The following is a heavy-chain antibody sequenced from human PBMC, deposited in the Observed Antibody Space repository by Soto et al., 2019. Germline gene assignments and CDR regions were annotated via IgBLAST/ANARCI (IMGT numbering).Heavy chain of an antibody. CDR2: IYYSGST. D-gene: IGHD4-4*01. J-gene: IGHJ4*02. V-gene: IGHV4-39*01. CDR1: GGSISSSSYY. CDR3: ARLTVTTENFDY. Sequence: SETLSLTCTVSGGSISSSSYYWGWIRQPPGKGLEWIGSIYYSGSTYYNPSLKSRVTISVDTSKNQFSLKLSSVTAADTAVYYCARLTVTTENFDYWGQGTLVTVSS.